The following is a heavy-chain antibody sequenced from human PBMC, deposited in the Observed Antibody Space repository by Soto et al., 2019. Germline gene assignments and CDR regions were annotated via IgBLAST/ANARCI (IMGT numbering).Heavy chain of an antibody. CDR3: ARDSWAILTGLDAFDI. V-gene: IGHV1-24*01. CDR2: FDPEDGET. CDR1: GYTLTELS. Sequence: ASVKVSCKVSGYTLTELSMHWVRQAPGKGLEWMGGFDPEDGETIYAQKFQGRVTMTEDTSTDTAYMELSSLRSEDTAVYYCARDSWAILTGLDAFDIWGQGTMVTVSS. J-gene: IGHJ3*02. D-gene: IGHD3-9*01.